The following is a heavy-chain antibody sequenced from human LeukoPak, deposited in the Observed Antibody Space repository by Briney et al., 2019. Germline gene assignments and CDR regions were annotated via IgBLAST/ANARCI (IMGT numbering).Heavy chain of an antibody. CDR1: GGTSSSYA. CDR3: ARVVKDTAMVYFDY. CDR2: SIPIFGTA. V-gene: IGHV1-69*05. J-gene: IGHJ4*02. D-gene: IGHD5-18*01. Sequence: ASVKVSCKASGGTSSSYAISWVRQAPGQGLEWMGGSIPIFGTANYAQKFQGRVTITTDESTSTAYMELSSLRSEDTAVYYCARVVKDTAMVYFDYWGQGTLVTVSS.